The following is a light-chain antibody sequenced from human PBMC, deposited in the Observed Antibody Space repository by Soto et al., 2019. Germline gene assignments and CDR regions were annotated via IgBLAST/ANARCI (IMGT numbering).Light chain of an antibody. CDR3: AAWDDSLNGSV. CDR1: SSNIGSYT. Sequence: QSVLTQPPSASGTPGQTVTVSCSGSSSNIGSYTVNWYQQLPGTAPKLVIYSNHQRPSGVPDRFSGSKSGTSDSLAISGLQSEDEADYYCAAWDDSLNGSVFGSGTKLTVL. J-gene: IGLJ1*01. V-gene: IGLV1-44*01. CDR2: SNH.